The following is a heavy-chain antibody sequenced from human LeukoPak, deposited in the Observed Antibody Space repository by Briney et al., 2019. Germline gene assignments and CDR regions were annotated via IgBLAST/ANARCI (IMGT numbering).Heavy chain of an antibody. CDR3: ARVPAATNY. J-gene: IGHJ4*02. D-gene: IGHD2-2*01. CDR1: GYTFTSYA. V-gene: IGHV1-2*02. Sequence: ASVKVSCKASGYTFTSYAMHWVRQTPGQRLEWMGWINPNSGGTNYAQKFQGRVTMTRDTSISTAYMELSRLRSDDTAVYYCARVPAATNYWGQGTLVTVSS. CDR2: INPNSGGT.